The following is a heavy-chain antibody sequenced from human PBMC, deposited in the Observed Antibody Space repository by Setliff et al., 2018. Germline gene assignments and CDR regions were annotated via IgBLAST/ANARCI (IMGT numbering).Heavy chain of an antibody. CDR2: IRQDGSEK. CDR1: GFTFRRDW. CDR3: ARGGSYPDY. J-gene: IGHJ4*02. D-gene: IGHD3-16*01. V-gene: IGHV3-7*01. Sequence: GGSLRLSCAASGFTFRRDWMSWVRQAPGKGLEWVANIRQDGSEKYYVDSVRGRFTISRDNAKQSLYLQMNSLRVEDTAVYYCARGGSYPDYGGQGAVVTVSS.